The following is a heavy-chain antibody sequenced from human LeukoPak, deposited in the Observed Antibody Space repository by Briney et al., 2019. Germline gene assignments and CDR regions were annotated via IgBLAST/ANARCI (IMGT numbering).Heavy chain of an antibody. CDR1: GYTFTEYY. Sequence: VSVKVSCKASGYTFTEYYIQWVRLAPGQGLEWMGWINPDSGGTDYAEKFQGRVTMTRDTSISTAYMEFNRLKSDDTAVYYCVRANPRGNYYGYWGQGTLVTVSS. CDR2: INPDSGGT. CDR3: VRANPRGNYYGY. V-gene: IGHV1-2*02. J-gene: IGHJ4*02.